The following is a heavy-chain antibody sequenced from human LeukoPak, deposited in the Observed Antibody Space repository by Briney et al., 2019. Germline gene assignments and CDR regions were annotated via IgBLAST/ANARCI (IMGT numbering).Heavy chain of an antibody. V-gene: IGHV4-38-2*02. Sequence: SETLSLTCAVSGYSISSAYYWGWIRQPPGKGLEWIGSILHSGSTYYNPSLKSRVTISVDTSTNHFSLKLTSVTAADTAVYYCARDRGVRGEMDFWGQGTLVTVSS. J-gene: IGHJ4*02. CDR3: ARDRGVRGEMDF. CDR2: ILHSGST. CDR1: GYSISSAYY. D-gene: IGHD3-10*01.